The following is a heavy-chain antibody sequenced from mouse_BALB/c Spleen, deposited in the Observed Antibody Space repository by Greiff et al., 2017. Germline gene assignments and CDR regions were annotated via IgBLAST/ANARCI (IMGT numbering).Heavy chain of an antibody. Sequence: EVQGVESGGGLVQPGGSRKLSCAASGFTFSSFGMHWVRQAPEKGLEWVAYISSGSSTIYYADTVKGRFTISRDNPKNTLFLQMTSLRSEDTAMYYCARSGNYGWFAYWGQGTLVTVSA. CDR3: ARSGNYGWFAY. CDR1: GFTFSSFG. D-gene: IGHD2-1*01. V-gene: IGHV5-17*02. J-gene: IGHJ3*01. CDR2: ISSGSSTI.